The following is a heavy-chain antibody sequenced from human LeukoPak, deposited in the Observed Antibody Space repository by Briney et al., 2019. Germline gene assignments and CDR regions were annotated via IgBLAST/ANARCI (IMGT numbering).Heavy chain of an antibody. Sequence: APVKVSCKASGYTFISYGISWVRQAPGQGLEWMGWISAYNGNTNYAQKFQGRVTMTTDTSTSTAYMELRSLRSDDTAVYYCARGYGEQLLLRFDPWGQGTLVTVSS. CDR3: ARGYGEQLLLRFDP. V-gene: IGHV1-18*01. J-gene: IGHJ5*02. CDR2: ISAYNGNT. CDR1: GYTFISYG. D-gene: IGHD2-15*01.